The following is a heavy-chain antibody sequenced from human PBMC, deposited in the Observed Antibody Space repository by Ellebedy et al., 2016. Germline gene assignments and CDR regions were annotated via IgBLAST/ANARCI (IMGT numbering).Heavy chain of an antibody. Sequence: SETLSLTCTVSGGSISSYYWNWIRQPPGKGLEWIGYIYYSGGTNYNPSLKSRVTISGDTSKNQFSLNLTSLSAADTAVYYCARAAEGINYYGMDVWGQGTTVTVSS. CDR3: ARAAEGINYYGMDV. D-gene: IGHD3-16*01. J-gene: IGHJ6*02. CDR1: GGSISSYY. V-gene: IGHV4-59*01. CDR2: IYYSGGT.